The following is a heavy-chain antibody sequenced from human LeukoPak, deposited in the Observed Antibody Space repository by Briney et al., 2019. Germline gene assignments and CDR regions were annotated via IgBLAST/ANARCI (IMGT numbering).Heavy chain of an antibody. Sequence: ASVKVSCKASGFDFSKTAVRWVRQARGQRLEWMGWIVIGSGNTNYAQKFQERVTITRDMSTTTVYMELSSLRSEDAAVYYCAADRAQQGGATAYWGQGTLVTVYS. V-gene: IGHV1-58*01. J-gene: IGHJ4*02. CDR1: GFDFSKTA. CDR3: AADRAQQGGATAY. D-gene: IGHD1-26*01. CDR2: IVIGSGNT.